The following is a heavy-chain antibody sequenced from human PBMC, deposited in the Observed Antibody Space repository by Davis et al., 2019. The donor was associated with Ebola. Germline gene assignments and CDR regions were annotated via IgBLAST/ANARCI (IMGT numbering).Heavy chain of an antibody. CDR1: GFTFSSYS. CDR2: INHSGST. Sequence: MPGGSLRLSCAASGFTFSSYSMNWVRQPPGKGLEWIGEINHSGSTNYNPSLKSRVTISVDTSKNQFSLKLSSVTAADTAVYYCATGGYYYYYGMDVWGQGTTVTVSS. D-gene: IGHD7-27*01. CDR3: ATGGYYYYYGMDV. V-gene: IGHV4-34*08. J-gene: IGHJ6*02.